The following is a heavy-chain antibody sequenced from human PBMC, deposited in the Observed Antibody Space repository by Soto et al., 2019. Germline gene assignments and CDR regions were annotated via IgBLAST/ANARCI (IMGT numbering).Heavy chain of an antibody. CDR1: GASISNNNFY. CDR2: MFYGGST. D-gene: IGHD1-20*01. V-gene: IGHV4-39*01. CDR3: AGLDYNSNGELRWFDP. Sequence: PSETLSLTCAVSGASISNNNFYWAWIRQPPGKGLEWIGSMFYGGSTYYNPSLKSRLSISIDTSKNQFSLTLDYVTAADTAVYNCAGLDYNSNGELRWFDPWGRGTLVTVSS. J-gene: IGHJ5*02.